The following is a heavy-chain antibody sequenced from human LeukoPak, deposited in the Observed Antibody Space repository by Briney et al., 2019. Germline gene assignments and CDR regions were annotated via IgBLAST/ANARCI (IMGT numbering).Heavy chain of an antibody. D-gene: IGHD3-9*01. CDR1: GFSFDDYA. CDR2: ISRNSYNI. V-gene: IGHV3-9*01. CDR3: AKSRDDGTGYYYDY. J-gene: IGHJ4*02. Sequence: GGSLRLSCEASGFSFDDYAMHWVRQAPGKGLEWVAGISRNSYNIAYGDSVKGRLTISRDNAKKSLSLQMNSLGTEDTAFYYCAKSRDDGTGYYYDYWGQGVLVTVAS.